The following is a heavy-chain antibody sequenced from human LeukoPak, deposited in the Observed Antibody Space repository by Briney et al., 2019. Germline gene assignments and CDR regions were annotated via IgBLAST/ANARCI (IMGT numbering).Heavy chain of an antibody. D-gene: IGHD6-13*01. CDR1: GFTFSSYS. V-gene: IGHV3-21*01. J-gene: IGHJ4*02. Sequence: GGSLRLSCVASGFTFSSYSMNWVRQAPGKGLEWVSSISSSSSYIYYADSVKGRFTISRDNAKNSLYLQMNSLRAEDTAVYYCARLMAAAGFDYWGQGTLVTVSS. CDR3: ARLMAAAGFDY. CDR2: ISSSSSYI.